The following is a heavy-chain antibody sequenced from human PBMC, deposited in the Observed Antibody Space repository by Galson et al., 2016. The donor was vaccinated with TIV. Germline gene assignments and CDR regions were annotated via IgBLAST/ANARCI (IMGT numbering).Heavy chain of an antibody. D-gene: IGHD3-16*01. CDR2: IYPDDSDT. CDR1: GYSFASYW. Sequence: QSGAEVKEPGESLKISCKGSGYSFASYWIGWVRRMPGKGLEWMGVIYPDDSDTRYSPSFQGQVTISADRSIGTAYLQWNRLQATDTAMYYCARFYDYLWGNFDYWGQGTLLTVSS. V-gene: IGHV5-51*03. J-gene: IGHJ4*02. CDR3: ARFYDYLWGNFDY.